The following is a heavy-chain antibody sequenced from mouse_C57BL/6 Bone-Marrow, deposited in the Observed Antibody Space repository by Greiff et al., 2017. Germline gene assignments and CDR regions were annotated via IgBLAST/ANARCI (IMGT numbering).Heavy chain of an antibody. Sequence: QVQLQQPGAELVKPGASVKLSCKASGYTFTSYWMHWVKQRPGQGLEWIGMIHPNSGSTNYNEKFKSKATLTVDKSSSTAYMQLSSLTSEDSAVYYCAREGLYYDYDVPLCAYWGQGTLVTVSA. V-gene: IGHV1-64*01. CDR3: AREGLYYDYDVPLCAY. CDR1: GYTFTSYW. CDR2: IHPNSGST. J-gene: IGHJ3*01. D-gene: IGHD2-4*01.